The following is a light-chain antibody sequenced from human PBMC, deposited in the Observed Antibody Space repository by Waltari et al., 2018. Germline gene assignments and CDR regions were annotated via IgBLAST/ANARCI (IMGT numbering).Light chain of an antibody. V-gene: IGKV1-6*01. CDR1: QGIRND. CDR2: DAS. Sequence: IQMTQSPSSLSASVGDRVTITCRASQGIRNDLGWYQQRHGKAPMLLIYDASSLQTGVPSRFSGSGSGTGFTLTISSLQPEDFGTYYCLQDYSYPWTFGQGTKVE. CDR3: LQDYSYPWT. J-gene: IGKJ1*01.